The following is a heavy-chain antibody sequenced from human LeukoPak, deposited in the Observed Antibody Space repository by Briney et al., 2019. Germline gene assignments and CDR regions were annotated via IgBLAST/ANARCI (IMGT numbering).Heavy chain of an antibody. J-gene: IGHJ4*02. D-gene: IGHD5-18*01. CDR1: GGSISSYY. Sequence: SETLSLTCTVSGGSISSYYWSWIRQPPGKGLEWIGYIYYSGSTYYNPSLKSRVTISVDTSKNQFSLKLSSVTAADTAVYYCARTVRSYGPFYFDYWGQGTLVTVSS. V-gene: IGHV4-59*01. CDR2: IYYSGST. CDR3: ARTVRSYGPFYFDY.